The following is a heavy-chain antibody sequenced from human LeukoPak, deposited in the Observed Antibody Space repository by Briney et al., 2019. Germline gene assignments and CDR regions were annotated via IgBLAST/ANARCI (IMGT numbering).Heavy chain of an antibody. Sequence: SETLSLTCPVSGGSISSYYWSWIRQPPGKGLEWIGYIYYSGSIRYNPSLKSRVTISVDTSKNQFSLKLSSVTAADMAVYYCARALLPYYYDSSGFGDAFDIWGQGTMVTVSS. CDR1: GGSISSYY. CDR2: IYYSGSI. CDR3: ARALLPYYYDSSGFGDAFDI. V-gene: IGHV4-59*08. J-gene: IGHJ3*02. D-gene: IGHD3-22*01.